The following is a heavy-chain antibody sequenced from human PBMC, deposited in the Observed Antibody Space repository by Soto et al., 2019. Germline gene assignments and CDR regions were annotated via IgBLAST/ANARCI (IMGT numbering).Heavy chain of an antibody. CDR3: AKGGRVVIPSYYYYYMDV. J-gene: IGHJ6*03. CDR1: GFTFSSYA. D-gene: IGHD3-3*01. CDR2: ISGSGGST. V-gene: IGHV3-23*01. Sequence: GGSLRLSCAASGFTFSSYAMSWVRQAPGKGLEWVSAISGSGGSTYYADSVKGRFTISRDNSKNTLYLQMNSLRAEDTAVYYCAKGGRVVIPSYYYYYMDVWGKGTTVTVSS.